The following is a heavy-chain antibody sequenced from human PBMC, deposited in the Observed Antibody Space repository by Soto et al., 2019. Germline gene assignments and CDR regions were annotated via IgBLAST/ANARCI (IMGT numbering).Heavy chain of an antibody. J-gene: IGHJ4*02. V-gene: IGHV3-74*01. Sequence: GGSLRLSCAASGFTFSNYWMHWVRQAPGKGLVWVSRLTSDGSDTRYADSVKGRFTVSRDNAKNTLYLQMNSLRVEDTAVYYCTRGFCSGGSCYSYDCWGQGTLVTVSS. D-gene: IGHD2-15*01. CDR2: LTSDGSDT. CDR1: GFTFSNYW. CDR3: TRGFCSGGSCYSYDC.